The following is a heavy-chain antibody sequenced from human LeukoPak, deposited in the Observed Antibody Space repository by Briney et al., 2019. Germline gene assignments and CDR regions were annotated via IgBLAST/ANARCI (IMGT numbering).Heavy chain of an antibody. CDR3: ARKRD. CDR1: GFTFDDYA. CDR2: ISWNSGSI. J-gene: IGHJ4*02. V-gene: IGHV3-9*01. Sequence: PGRSLRLSCAASGFTFDDYAMHWVRQAPGKGLEWVSGISWNSGSIGYADSVKGRFTISRDNAKNSLYLQMNSLRAEDTAVYYCARKRDWGQGTLVTVSS.